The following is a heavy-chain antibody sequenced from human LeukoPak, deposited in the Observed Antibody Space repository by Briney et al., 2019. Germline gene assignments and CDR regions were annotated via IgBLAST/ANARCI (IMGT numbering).Heavy chain of an antibody. CDR2: INPNSGGT. Sequence: ASVKVSCKASGYTFTGYYMHWVRQAPGQGLEWMGWINPNSGGTNYAQMFQGRVTMTRDTSASTAYMELSRLRSDDTALYYCARDPYSSSLFDYWGQGTLVTVSS. CDR1: GYTFTGYY. V-gene: IGHV1-2*02. D-gene: IGHD6-13*01. J-gene: IGHJ4*02. CDR3: ARDPYSSSLFDY.